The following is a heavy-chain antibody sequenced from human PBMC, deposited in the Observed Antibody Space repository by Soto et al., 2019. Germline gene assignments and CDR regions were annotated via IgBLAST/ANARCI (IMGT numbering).Heavy chain of an antibody. J-gene: IGHJ4*02. CDR2: INHSGST. V-gene: IGHV4-34*01. Sequence: QVQLQQWGAGLLKPSETLSLTCAVYGGSFSGYYWSWIRQPPGKGLEWIGEINHSGSTNYNPSLKSRVTISVDTSKNQFSLKLSSVTAADTAVYYCARNDLNFDWPKISEKFDYWGQGTLVTVSS. CDR3: ARNDLNFDWPKISEKFDY. CDR1: GGSFSGYY. D-gene: IGHD3-9*01.